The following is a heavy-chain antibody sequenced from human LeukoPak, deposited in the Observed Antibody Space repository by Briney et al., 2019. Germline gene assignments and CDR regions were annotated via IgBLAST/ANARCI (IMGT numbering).Heavy chain of an antibody. J-gene: IGHJ4*02. CDR1: GFTFSSYW. V-gene: IGHV3-7*04. CDR3: ARDQSYYDSSGYYPTFDY. D-gene: IGHD3-22*01. Sequence: PGGSLRLSCAASGFTFSSYWMSWVRQAPGKGLEWVANIKQDGSGKYYVDSVKGRFTISRDNAKNSLYLQMNSLRAEDTAVYYCARDQSYYDSSGYYPTFDYWGQGTLVTVSS. CDR2: IKQDGSGK.